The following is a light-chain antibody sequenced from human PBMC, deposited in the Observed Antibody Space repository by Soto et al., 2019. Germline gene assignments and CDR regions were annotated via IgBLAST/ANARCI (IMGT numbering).Light chain of an antibody. CDR3: CSYAGSSIVV. CDR1: SSDIGAHDL. J-gene: IGLJ2*01. CDR2: DVS. Sequence: QSALTQPASVSGSPGQSITISCTGTSSDIGAHDLVSWYQQHPGKAPKFMIYDVSKRPSGVSNRFSGSKSGNTASLTISGLQAEDEADYYCCSYAGSSIVVFGGGTKLTVL. V-gene: IGLV2-23*02.